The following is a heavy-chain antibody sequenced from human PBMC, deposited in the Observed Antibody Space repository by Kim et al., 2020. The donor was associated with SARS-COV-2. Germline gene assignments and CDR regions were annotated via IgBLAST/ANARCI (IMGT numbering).Heavy chain of an antibody. Sequence: GGSLRLSCAASGFTFRSYDMSWVRQAPGKGLEWVSRISDGGGRTFYADSVKGRFTISRDNSKNTLYLQMSSLRVEDTAVYYCAPNPTTFYERSGYHLGYWGRGSLVTVSS. J-gene: IGHJ4*02. V-gene: IGHV3-23*01. CDR1: GFTFRSYD. CDR3: APNPTTFYERSGYHLGY. D-gene: IGHD3-22*01. CDR2: ISDGGGRT.